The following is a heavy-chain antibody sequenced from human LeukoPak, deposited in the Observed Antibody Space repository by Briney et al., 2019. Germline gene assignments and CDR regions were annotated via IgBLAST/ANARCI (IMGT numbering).Heavy chain of an antibody. Sequence: SDTLSLTCAIYGGSFSGYYWSWIRHPPGKGLEWIGEINHSGSTNYNPSLKSRLTISVDTSKIQFPLKLSSVTDADTGVYYCARDHFLNRSNRYDPWGPGTLVTVSS. J-gene: IGHJ5*02. D-gene: IGHD3-3*02. V-gene: IGHV4-34*01. CDR1: GGSFSGYY. CDR2: INHSGST. CDR3: ARDHFLNRSNRYDP.